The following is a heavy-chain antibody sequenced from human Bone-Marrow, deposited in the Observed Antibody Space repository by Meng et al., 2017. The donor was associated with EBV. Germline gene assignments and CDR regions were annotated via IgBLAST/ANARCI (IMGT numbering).Heavy chain of an antibody. D-gene: IGHD1-26*01. J-gene: IGHJ4*02. Sequence: QVQPVQSGAEVKKPGSSVKVSCKASGGTLNNYAISWVRQAPGQGLEWMGGIIPIFVTPNYARKFRGRVTITADKSTSTSYMELSSLRSDDTAVYYCARVKGLGATLGYYFDFWGQGTLVTVSS. V-gene: IGHV1-69*06. CDR3: ARVKGLGATLGYYFDF. CDR1: GGTLNNYA. CDR2: IIPIFVTP.